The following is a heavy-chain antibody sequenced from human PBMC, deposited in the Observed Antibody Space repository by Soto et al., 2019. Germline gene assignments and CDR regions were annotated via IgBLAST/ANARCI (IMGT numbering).Heavy chain of an antibody. CDR3: AREAPSIHRAGQNWFDP. CDR1: GGTFSSYA. J-gene: IGHJ5*02. V-gene: IGHV1-69*12. D-gene: IGHD2-21*01. Sequence: QVQLVQSGAEVTKPGSSVKVSCKASGGTFSSYAISWVRQAPGQGLEWMGGIIPIFGTANYAQKFQGRVTITADESTSTAYRELSSLRSEDTAVYYCAREAPSIHRAGQNWFDPWGQGTLVTVSS. CDR2: IIPIFGTA.